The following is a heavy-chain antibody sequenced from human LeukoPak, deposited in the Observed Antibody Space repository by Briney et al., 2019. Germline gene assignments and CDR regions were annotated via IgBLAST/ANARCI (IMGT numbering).Heavy chain of an antibody. CDR1: GGSISSSSYY. CDR3: ARHPLVVAATNYYYYGMDV. Sequence: SETLSLTCTVSGGSISSSSYYWGWIRQPPGKGLEWIGSIYYSGSTYYNPSLKSRVTISVDTSKNQFSLKLSSVTAADTAVYYRARHPLVVAATNYYYYGMDVWGQGTTVTVSS. D-gene: IGHD2-15*01. CDR2: IYYSGST. V-gene: IGHV4-39*01. J-gene: IGHJ6*02.